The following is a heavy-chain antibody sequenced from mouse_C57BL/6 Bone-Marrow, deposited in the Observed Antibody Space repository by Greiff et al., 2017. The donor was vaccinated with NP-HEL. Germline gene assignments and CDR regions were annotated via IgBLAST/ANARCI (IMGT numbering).Heavy chain of an antibody. V-gene: IGHV5-17*01. CDR3: ARRPDYYGSSYGYFDV. J-gene: IGHJ1*03. Sequence: EVHLVESGGGLVKPGGSLKLSCAASGFTFSDYGMHWVRQAPEKGLEWVAYISSGSSTIYYADTVKGRFTISRDNAKNTLFLQMTSLRSEDTAMYYCARRPDYYGSSYGYFDVWGTGTTVTVSS. D-gene: IGHD1-1*01. CDR1: GFTFSDYG. CDR2: ISSGSSTI.